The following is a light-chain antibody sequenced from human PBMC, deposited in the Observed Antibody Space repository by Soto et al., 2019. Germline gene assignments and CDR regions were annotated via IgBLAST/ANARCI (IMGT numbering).Light chain of an antibody. J-gene: IGKJ5*01. Sequence: DIQMTQSPSTLSGSVGDRVTITCRASQTISSWLAWYQQKPGKAPKLLIYKASTLKSGVPSRFSGSGSGTEFTLTISSLQPDDFAVYYCQQYTNWPPNTFGQGTRLEI. CDR2: KAS. CDR1: QTISSW. CDR3: QQYTNWPPNT. V-gene: IGKV1-5*03.